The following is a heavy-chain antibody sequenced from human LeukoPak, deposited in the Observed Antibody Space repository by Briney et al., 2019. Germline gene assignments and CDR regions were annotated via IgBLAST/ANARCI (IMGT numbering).Heavy chain of an antibody. CDR3: ARGALRYFDWLSPYYYYMDV. Sequence: PSETLSLTCAVYGGSFSGYYWSWIRQPPGKGLEWIGEINHSRSTNYNPSLKSRVTISVDTSKNQFSLKLSSVTAADTAVYYCARGALRYFDWLSPYYYYMDVWGKGTTVTVSS. CDR2: INHSRST. J-gene: IGHJ6*03. D-gene: IGHD3-9*01. V-gene: IGHV4-34*01. CDR1: GGSFSGYY.